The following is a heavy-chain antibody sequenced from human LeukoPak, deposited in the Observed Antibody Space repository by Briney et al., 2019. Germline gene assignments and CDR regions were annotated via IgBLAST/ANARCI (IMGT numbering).Heavy chain of an antibody. CDR3: ARASVSSSFVYWESAYFDF. Sequence: ASVKVSCKASGYTFTNYAIHWVRQAPGQRLEWMGWINGGSGNTKYSQNFQGRVTITRDTSASTAYMELSSLRSEDTAVYYCARASVSSSFVYWESAYFDFWGQGTLVTASS. V-gene: IGHV1-3*01. CDR2: INGGSGNT. CDR1: GYTFTNYA. D-gene: IGHD6-6*01. J-gene: IGHJ4*02.